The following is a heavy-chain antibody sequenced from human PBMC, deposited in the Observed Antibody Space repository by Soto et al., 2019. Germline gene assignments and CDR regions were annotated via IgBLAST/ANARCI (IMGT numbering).Heavy chain of an antibody. Sequence: QVQLVQSGAEVKKPGSSVKVSCKASGGTFSSYAISWVRQAPGQGLEWMGGIIPLFGTANYAQKFQGRVTITADESTSTAYMEPSSLISEDTAVYYCARDFVYGGKRRDQTWFDPWGQGTLVTVSS. D-gene: IGHD4-17*01. J-gene: IGHJ5*01. CDR1: GGTFSSYA. V-gene: IGHV1-69*12. CDR2: IIPLFGTA. CDR3: ARDFVYGGKRRDQTWFDP.